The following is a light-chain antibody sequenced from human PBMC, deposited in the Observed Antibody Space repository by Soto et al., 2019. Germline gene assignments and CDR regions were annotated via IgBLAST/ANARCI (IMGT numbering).Light chain of an antibody. CDR2: AAS. V-gene: IGKV1-39*01. CDR3: QQRYSPPRT. CDR1: QSISSY. Sequence: DIQMTQSPSSLSASVGDRVTITCRASQSISSYLNWYQQKPGKAPKLLIYAASSLQSGVPSRFSGSGSGTDFTLTISSLQPEDFATYYCQQRYSPPRTFGQGTKVDIK. J-gene: IGKJ1*01.